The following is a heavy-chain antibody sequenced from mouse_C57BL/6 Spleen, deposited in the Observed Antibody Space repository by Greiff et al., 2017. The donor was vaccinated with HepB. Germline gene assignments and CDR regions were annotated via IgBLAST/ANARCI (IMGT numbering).Heavy chain of an antibody. J-gene: IGHJ2*01. CDR3: GRTDGSYCFDY. V-gene: IGHV1-80*01. D-gene: IGHD1-1*01. Sequence: VQLQQSGAELVKPGASVKISCKASGYAFSSYWMNWVKQRPGKGLEWIGQIYPGDGDTNYNGKFKGKATLTADKSPSTAYLQHSSLTSEDSAVYFCGRTDGSYCFDYWGQGTTLTVSS. CDR2: IYPGDGDT. CDR1: GYAFSSYW.